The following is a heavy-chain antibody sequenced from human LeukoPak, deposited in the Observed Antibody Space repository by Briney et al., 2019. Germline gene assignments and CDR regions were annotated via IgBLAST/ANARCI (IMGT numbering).Heavy chain of an antibody. CDR1: GFTFDDYA. J-gene: IGHJ3*01. CDR3: ARGSFGP. CDR2: ISSSSSTI. D-gene: IGHD1-26*01. V-gene: IGHV3-48*01. Sequence: PGRSLRLSCAASGFTFDDYAMHWVRQAPGKGLEWVSYISSSSSTIYYADSVKGRFTISRGNAKNSLYLQMNSLRAEDTAVYYCARGSFGPWGQGTMVTVSS.